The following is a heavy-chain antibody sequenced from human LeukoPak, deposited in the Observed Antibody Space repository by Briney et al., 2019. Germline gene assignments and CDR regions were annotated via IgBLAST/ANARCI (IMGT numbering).Heavy chain of an antibody. J-gene: IGHJ6*02. CDR1: GYTFTSYG. CDR2: ISAYNGNT. Sequence: ASVKVSCKASGYTFTSYGISRVRQAPGQGLEWVGWISAYNGNTNYAQKLQGRVTMTTDTSTSTAYMELRSLRSDDTAVYYCARDPIVVVPYGMDVWGQGTTVTVSS. V-gene: IGHV1-18*01. CDR3: ARDPIVVVPYGMDV. D-gene: IGHD2-2*01.